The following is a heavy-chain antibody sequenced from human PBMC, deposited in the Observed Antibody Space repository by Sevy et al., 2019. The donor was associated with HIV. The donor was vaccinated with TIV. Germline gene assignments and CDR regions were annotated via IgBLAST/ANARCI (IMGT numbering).Heavy chain of an antibody. CDR1: GFTFSSYT. V-gene: IGHV3-21*01. J-gene: IGHJ4*01. CDR2: FSSSSRYI. CDR3: ARDGGCSTTSCLLYFDY. Sequence: GGSLRLSCAVSGFTFSSYTMNWVRQAPGKGLEWVSSFSSSSRYIYYADSVKGRFTISRDNAKNSVYLQMNSLRTEDTAVYYCARDGGCSTTSCLLYFDYWGQGTLVTVSS. D-gene: IGHD2-2*01.